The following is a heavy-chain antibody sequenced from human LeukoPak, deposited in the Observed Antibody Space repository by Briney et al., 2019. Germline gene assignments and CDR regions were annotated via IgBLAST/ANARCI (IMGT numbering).Heavy chain of an antibody. Sequence: AGGSLRLSCAASEFTFSTYLMTWVRQAPGKGLEWVANIKQDGSEKYYADSVRGQFTISRDDGKKSLYLQMNSLRVEDTAVYYCAGERPSSSWYDFWGQGTLVTVSS. V-gene: IGHV3-7*01. D-gene: IGHD6-13*01. CDR3: AGERPSSSWYDF. J-gene: IGHJ5*01. CDR2: IKQDGSEK. CDR1: EFTFSTYL.